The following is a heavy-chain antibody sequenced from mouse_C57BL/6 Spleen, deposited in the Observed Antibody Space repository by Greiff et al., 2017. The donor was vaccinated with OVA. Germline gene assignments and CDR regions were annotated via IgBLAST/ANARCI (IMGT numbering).Heavy chain of an antibody. Sequence: QVQLKQSGPGLVQPSQSLSITCPVSGFSLTSYGVHWVRQSPGKGLEWLGVIWRGGSTDYNAAFMSRLSITKDNSKSQVFFKMNSLQADDTAIYYCAKIYDYDEDYFDYWGQGTTLTVSS. CDR2: IWRGGST. V-gene: IGHV2-5*01. D-gene: IGHD2-4*01. CDR1: GFSLTSYG. J-gene: IGHJ2*01. CDR3: AKIYDYDEDYFDY.